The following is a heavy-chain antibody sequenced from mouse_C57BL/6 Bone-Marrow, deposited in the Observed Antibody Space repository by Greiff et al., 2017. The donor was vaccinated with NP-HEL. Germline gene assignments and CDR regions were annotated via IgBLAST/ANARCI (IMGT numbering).Heavy chain of an antibody. CDR3: AREGYYYGSSYWYFAV. D-gene: IGHD1-1*01. CDR2: IYPGSGST. J-gene: IGHJ1*03. Sequence: VQLQQPGAELVKPGASVKMSCKASGYTFTSYWITWVKQRPGQGLEWIGDIYPGSGSTNYNGKFKSKATLTVDTSSSTAYMQLSSLTSEDSAVYYCAREGYYYGSSYWYFAVWGTGATGTVSS. V-gene: IGHV1-55*01. CDR1: GYTFTSYW.